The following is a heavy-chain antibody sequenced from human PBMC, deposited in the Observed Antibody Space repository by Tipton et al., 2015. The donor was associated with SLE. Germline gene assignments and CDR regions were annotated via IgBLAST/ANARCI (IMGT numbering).Heavy chain of an antibody. Sequence: TLSLTCSVSGGSISSNYWIWIRQPPGKGLEWIGYISDGGGTNHNPSLKSRVTISVDPAKNQFSLRLTSVTAADTAVYYCARHTGASPFDPWGQGTLVTVSS. CDR3: ARHTGASPFDP. CDR2: ISDGGGT. D-gene: IGHD3-10*01. V-gene: IGHV4-59*08. CDR1: GGSISSNY. J-gene: IGHJ5*02.